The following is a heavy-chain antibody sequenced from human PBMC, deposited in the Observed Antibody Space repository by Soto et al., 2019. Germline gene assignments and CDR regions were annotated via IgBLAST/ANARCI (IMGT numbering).Heavy chain of an antibody. CDR3: AADITMVRGVIITANY. Sequence: ASVKVSCKASGFTFTSSAMQWVRQARGQRLEWIGWIVVGSGNTNYAQKFQERVTITRDMSTSTAYMELSSLRSEDTAVYYCAADITMVRGVIITANYWGQGTLVTVSS. D-gene: IGHD3-10*01. CDR2: IVVGSGNT. J-gene: IGHJ4*02. V-gene: IGHV1-58*02. CDR1: GFTFTSSA.